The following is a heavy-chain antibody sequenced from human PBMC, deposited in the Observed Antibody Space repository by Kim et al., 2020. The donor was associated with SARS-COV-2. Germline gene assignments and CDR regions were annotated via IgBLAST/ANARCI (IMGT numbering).Heavy chain of an antibody. D-gene: IGHD2-2*01. Sequence: YAQKLQGRVTVTTDTSTSTAYMELRSLRSDDTAVYYCARDLGSCSCWFDPWGQGTLVTVSS. V-gene: IGHV1-18*01. J-gene: IGHJ5*02. CDR3: ARDLGSCSCWFDP.